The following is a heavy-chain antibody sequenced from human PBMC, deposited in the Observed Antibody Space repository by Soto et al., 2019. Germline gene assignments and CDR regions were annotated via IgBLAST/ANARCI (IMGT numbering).Heavy chain of an antibody. CDR1: VFIFINFG. D-gene: IGHD3-10*01. J-gene: IGHJ4*02. CDR2: ISSDEKIK. CDR3: ARGFRSVLDY. V-gene: IGHV3-33*01. Sequence: GGSLRLSCVSSVFIFINFGMHWVRQAPGKGLEWVAVISSDEKIKQYADSVRGRFAISRDNSKNTLYLQMTSLRAEDTAIYYCARGFRSVLDYWGQGTLVTVSS.